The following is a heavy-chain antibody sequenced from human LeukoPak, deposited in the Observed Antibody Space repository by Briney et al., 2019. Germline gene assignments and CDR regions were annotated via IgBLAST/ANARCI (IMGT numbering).Heavy chain of an antibody. CDR3: TYYILH. CDR1: GFTFSNAW. CDR2: TKSKTDGGTT. J-gene: IGHJ1*01. D-gene: IGHD1-26*01. V-gene: IGHV3-15*01. Sequence: GGSLRLSRAASGFTFSNAWMSWVRQAPGKGLEWVGRTKSKTDGGTTDYAAPVKGRFTISRDDSKNTLYLQMNSLKNEDTAVYFCTYYILHWGQGTLVTVSP.